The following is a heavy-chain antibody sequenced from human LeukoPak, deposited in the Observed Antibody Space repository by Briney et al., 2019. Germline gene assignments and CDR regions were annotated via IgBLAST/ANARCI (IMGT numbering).Heavy chain of an antibody. D-gene: IGHD6-19*01. CDR2: ISYDGSNK. V-gene: IGHV3-30*18. CDR1: GFPFPNAR. CDR3: AKVGVAGTSRYFDY. J-gene: IGHJ4*02. Sequence: GGSLRLSCAASGFPFPNARMTWVRQAPGKGLEWVAVISYDGSNKYYADSVKGRFTISRDNSKNTLYLQMNSLRAEDTAVYYCAKVGVAGTSRYFDYWGQGTLVTVSS.